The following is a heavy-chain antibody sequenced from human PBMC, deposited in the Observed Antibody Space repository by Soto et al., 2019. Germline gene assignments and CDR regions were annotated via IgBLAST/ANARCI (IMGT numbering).Heavy chain of an antibody. CDR1: GFTFSSYA. Sequence: PVGSLRLSCAASGFTFSSYAMSWVRQAPGKGLEWVSAISGSGGSTYYADSVKGRFTISRDNSKNTLYLQMNSLRAEDTAVYYCAKDPGPYSGSYRYYYYGMDVWGQGTTVTVSS. D-gene: IGHD1-26*01. CDR3: AKDPGPYSGSYRYYYYGMDV. V-gene: IGHV3-23*01. J-gene: IGHJ6*02. CDR2: ISGSGGST.